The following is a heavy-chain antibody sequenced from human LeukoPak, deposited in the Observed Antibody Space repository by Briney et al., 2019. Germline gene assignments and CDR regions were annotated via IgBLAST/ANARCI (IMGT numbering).Heavy chain of an antibody. J-gene: IGHJ4*02. CDR2: INGDGRAT. D-gene: IGHD3-10*01. CDR3: VHGASFDN. CDR1: GITFGADA. V-gene: IGHV3-74*01. Sequence: PGGSLRLSRAASGITFGADAMHWVRHVPGKGLQWVSRINGDGRATAYADSVKGRYVISRDNTKNILYLHLNSLRPEDTAVYYCVHGASFDNWGQGTLVTVSS.